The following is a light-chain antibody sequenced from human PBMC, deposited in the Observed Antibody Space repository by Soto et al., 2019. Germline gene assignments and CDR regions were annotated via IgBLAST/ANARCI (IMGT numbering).Light chain of an antibody. CDR2: RNN. CDR1: SSNIGSNY. CDR3: AAWDDSLSGVV. V-gene: IGLV1-47*01. Sequence: QSVLTQPPSASGTPGQRVTISCSGSSSNIGSNYVYWYQQLPGTAPKLLIYRNNQRPSGVPDRFSGSKSGTSAALANSGLRAEDEADYDCAAWDDSLSGVVFGGGTKLTVL. J-gene: IGLJ2*01.